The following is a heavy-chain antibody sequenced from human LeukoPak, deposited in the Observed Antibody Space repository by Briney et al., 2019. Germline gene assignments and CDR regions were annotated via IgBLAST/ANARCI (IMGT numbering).Heavy chain of an antibody. Sequence: SETLSLTCTVSGGSISSYYWSWIRQPAGKGLEWIGRIYTSGSTNYNPSLKSRVTMSVDTSKNQVSLKLSSVTAADTAVYYCARGPAAISYYYYYMDVWGKGTTVTVSS. J-gene: IGHJ6*03. CDR1: GGSISSYY. CDR2: IYTSGST. CDR3: ARGPAAISYYYYYMDV. D-gene: IGHD2-2*02. V-gene: IGHV4-4*07.